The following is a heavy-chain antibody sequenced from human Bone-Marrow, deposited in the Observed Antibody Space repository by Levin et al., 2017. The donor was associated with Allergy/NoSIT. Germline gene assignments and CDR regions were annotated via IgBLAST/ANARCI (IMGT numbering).Heavy chain of an antibody. Sequence: SQTLSLTCAVYGGSFSGYYWSWIRQPPGKGLEWIGEINHSGSTNYNPSLKSRVTISVDTSKNQFSLKLSSVTAADTAVYYCAREPLLGIAARRRLGFDYWGQGTLVTVSS. CDR2: INHSGST. CDR3: AREPLLGIAARRRLGFDY. CDR1: GGSFSGYY. J-gene: IGHJ4*02. V-gene: IGHV4-34*01. D-gene: IGHD6-6*01.